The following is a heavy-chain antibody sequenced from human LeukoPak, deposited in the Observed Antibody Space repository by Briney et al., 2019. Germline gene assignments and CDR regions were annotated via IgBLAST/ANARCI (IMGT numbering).Heavy chain of an antibody. CDR1: GFTFSSYN. CDR2: INWNGGST. J-gene: IGHJ4*02. D-gene: IGHD6-13*01. CDR3: ARDHPLIAATGSFDY. Sequence: PGRSLRLSCAASGFTFSSYNMNWVRQAPGKGLEWVSGINWNGGSTGYADSVKGRFTISRDNAKNSLYLQMNSLRAEDTALYYCARDHPLIAATGSFDYWGQRTLVTVSS. V-gene: IGHV3-20*04.